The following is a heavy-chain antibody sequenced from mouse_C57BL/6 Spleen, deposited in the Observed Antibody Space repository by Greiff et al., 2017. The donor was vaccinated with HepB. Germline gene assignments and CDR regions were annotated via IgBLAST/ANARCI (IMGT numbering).Heavy chain of an antibody. D-gene: IGHD2-3*01. Sequence: QVQLQQSGAELMKPGASVKLSCKATGYTFTGYWIEWVKQRPGHGLEWIGEILPGSGSTNYTEKFKGKATFTADTSSNTAYMQLSNLTTEDSAIYYCARWWLLKGYYFDYWGQGTTLTVSS. CDR3: ARWWLLKGYYFDY. CDR1: GYTFTGYW. CDR2: ILPGSGST. J-gene: IGHJ2*01. V-gene: IGHV1-9*01.